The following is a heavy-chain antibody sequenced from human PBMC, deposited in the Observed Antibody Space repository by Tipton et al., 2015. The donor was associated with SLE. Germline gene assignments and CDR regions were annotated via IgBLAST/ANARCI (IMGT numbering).Heavy chain of an antibody. J-gene: IGHJ3*02. D-gene: IGHD5-12*01. CDR3: AKPDSGYDTDAFDI. V-gene: IGHV3-23*01. CDR2: ISGSGSST. CDR1: GFTFSSYA. Sequence: SLRLSCAASGFTFSSYAMSWVRQAPGKGLEWVSAISGSGSSTYYADSVKGRVTISRDNSKNTLYLQMNSLRAEDTALYYCAKPDSGYDTDAFDIWGQGTMVTVSS.